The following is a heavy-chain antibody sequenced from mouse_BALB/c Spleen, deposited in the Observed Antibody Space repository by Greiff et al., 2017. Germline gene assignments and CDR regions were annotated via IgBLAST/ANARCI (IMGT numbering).Heavy chain of an antibody. CDR1: GFTFSSYA. Sequence: EVNLVESGGGLVKPGGSLKLSCAASGFTFSSYAMSWVRQSPEKRLEWVAEISSGGSYTYYPDTVTGRFTISRDNAKNTLYLEMSSLRSEDTAMYYCARYRYDLYAMDYWGQGTSVTVSS. CDR2: ISSGGSYT. V-gene: IGHV5-9-4*01. CDR3: ARYRYDLYAMDY. J-gene: IGHJ4*01. D-gene: IGHD2-14*01.